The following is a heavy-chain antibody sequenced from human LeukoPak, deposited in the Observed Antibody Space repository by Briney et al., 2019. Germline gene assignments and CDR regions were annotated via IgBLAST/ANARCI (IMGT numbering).Heavy chain of an antibody. CDR1: GGSISIYY. J-gene: IGHJ5*02. CDR3: ARWGTYASTSNWFDP. D-gene: IGHD2-2*01. Sequence: SETLSLTCSVSGGSISIYYWSWIRQPAGKGLEWIGRIYTSGSTNYNPSLKSRVTMSVDTSKNQFSLRLSSVTAADTAVYYCARWGTYASTSNWFDPWGQGTLVTVSS. CDR2: IYTSGST. V-gene: IGHV4-4*07.